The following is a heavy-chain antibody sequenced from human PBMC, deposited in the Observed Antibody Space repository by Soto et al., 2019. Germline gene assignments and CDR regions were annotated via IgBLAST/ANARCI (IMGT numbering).Heavy chain of an antibody. CDR1: GDTFNDYY. J-gene: IGHJ6*03. V-gene: IGHV1-2*04. CDR2: INPNGGGT. Sequence: QVQLVQSGAEVKRPGASVTVSCRSSGDTFNDYYIHWVRQAPGQGLEWMGWINPNGGGTKYAQKFHAWVRLAWDTSIRTVYMQLSRLRSDATAVYYCARESGGATATLDYSYFYMDVWGTGPTVPVSS. D-gene: IGHD5-12*01. CDR3: ARESGGATATLDYSYFYMDV.